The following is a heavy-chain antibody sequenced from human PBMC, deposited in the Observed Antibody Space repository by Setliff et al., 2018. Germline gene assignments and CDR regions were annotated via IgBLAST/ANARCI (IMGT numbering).Heavy chain of an antibody. CDR1: GGSISSGDYY. D-gene: IGHD6-25*01. CDR3: ARDLSGPTSTLFDY. J-gene: IGHJ4*02. V-gene: IGHV4-30-4*08. Sequence: SETLSLTCTVSGGSISSGDYYWSWIRQPPGKGLEWIGYIYYSGSTYYNPSLKSRVTISVDTSKNQFSLKLSSVTAADTAVYCCARDLSGPTSTLFDYWGQGTLVTVSS. CDR2: IYYSGST.